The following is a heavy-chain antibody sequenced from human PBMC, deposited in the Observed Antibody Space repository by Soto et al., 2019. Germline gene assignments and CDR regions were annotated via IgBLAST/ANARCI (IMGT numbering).Heavy chain of an antibody. CDR1: GGSISSYY. D-gene: IGHD5-12*01. Sequence: SETLSLTCTVSGGSISSYYWCWIRQPPGKGLEWIGSIYYSGSTYYNPSLKSRVTISVDTSKNQFSLKLSSVTAADTAVYYCARLLRHNYYGMDVWGQGTTVTVSS. CDR2: IYYSGST. J-gene: IGHJ6*02. V-gene: IGHV4-39*01. CDR3: ARLLRHNYYGMDV.